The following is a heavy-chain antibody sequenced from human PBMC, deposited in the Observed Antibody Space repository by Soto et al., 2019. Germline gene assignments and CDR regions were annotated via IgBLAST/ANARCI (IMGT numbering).Heavy chain of an antibody. CDR1: GTSVSSGDYY. D-gene: IGHD4-17*01. J-gene: IGHJ4*02. CDR3: VGTGTTDDF. V-gene: IGHV4-30-4*01. CDR2: IYYSGDS. Sequence: SKTLSLTCTVSGTSVSSGDYYWSSIRQSPGKGLEWIEYIYYSGDSYYNPSHKGRLSSSIDTSKNQFSLILNSVTVADTAIYYCVGTGTTDDFWGRGTLVTVSS.